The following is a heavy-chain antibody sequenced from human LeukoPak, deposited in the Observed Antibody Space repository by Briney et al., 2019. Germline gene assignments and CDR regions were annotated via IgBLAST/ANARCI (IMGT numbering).Heavy chain of an antibody. CDR1: GGTFTSYA. Sequence: ASVKVSCKASGGTFTSYAISWVRQAPGQGLECMGGIIPIFGTANYAQKFQGRVTITADESTSTAYMELSSLRSEDTAVYYCASSQKDIVVVVAATLFDYFDYWGQGTLVTVSS. D-gene: IGHD2-15*01. CDR2: IIPIFGTA. CDR3: ASSQKDIVVVVAATLFDYFDY. J-gene: IGHJ4*02. V-gene: IGHV1-69*13.